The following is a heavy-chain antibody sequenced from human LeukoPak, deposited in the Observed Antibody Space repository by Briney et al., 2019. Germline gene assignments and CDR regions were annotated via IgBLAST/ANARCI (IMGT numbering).Heavy chain of an antibody. Sequence: PGGSLRLSCAASGFTFSSYSMNWVRQAPGKGLEWVSAISGSGGSTYYADSVKGRFTISRDNSKNTLYLQMNSLRAEDTAIYYCAKGAPYDFWSGYSTYFDYWGQGTLVTVSS. J-gene: IGHJ4*02. V-gene: IGHV3-23*01. CDR2: ISGSGGST. D-gene: IGHD3-3*01. CDR1: GFTFSSYS. CDR3: AKGAPYDFWSGYSTYFDY.